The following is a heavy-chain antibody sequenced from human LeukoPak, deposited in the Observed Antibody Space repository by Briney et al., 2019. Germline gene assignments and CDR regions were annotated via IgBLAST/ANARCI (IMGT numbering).Heavy chain of an antibody. D-gene: IGHD3-3*01. CDR1: GNYW. J-gene: IGHJ6*02. V-gene: IGHV3-74*01. Sequence: PGGSLRLSCAASGNYWMHWVRQVPGKGLVWVSHINSDGSWTSYADSVKGRFIISRDNSKNTVYLQMNSLRVEDTAVYYCARDQGFWSGYGMDVWGQGTTVIVSS. CDR2: INSDGSWT. CDR3: ARDQGFWSGYGMDV.